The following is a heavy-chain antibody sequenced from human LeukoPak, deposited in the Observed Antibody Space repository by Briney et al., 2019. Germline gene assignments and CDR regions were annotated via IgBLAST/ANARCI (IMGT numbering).Heavy chain of an antibody. CDR3: TRDSGTTGEVTFDP. CDR1: GGSISSYY. V-gene: IGHV4-4*07. Sequence: WETLSLTGGVSGGSISSYYWSWIRHPAGKGWEWIGRIYRSGSITYNPSLPRRVTMSVDTSKNQFSLKMSSVTTADTAVYYCTRDSGTTGEVTFDPWGQGTLVAVSS. D-gene: IGHD3-10*01. J-gene: IGHJ5*02. CDR2: IYRSGSI.